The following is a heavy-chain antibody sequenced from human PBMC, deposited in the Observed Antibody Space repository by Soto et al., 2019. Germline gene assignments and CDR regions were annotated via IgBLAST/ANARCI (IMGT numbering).Heavy chain of an antibody. Sequence: ASVKVSCKASGGTFSSYAISWVRQAPGQGLEWMGGIIPIFGTANYAQKFQGRVTITADKSTSTAYMELSSLRSEDTAVYYCARGYLSSTSCWFDPWGQGTLVTVSS. J-gene: IGHJ5*02. CDR2: IIPIFGTA. CDR1: GGTFSSYA. CDR3: ARGYLSSTSCWFDP. D-gene: IGHD2-2*01. V-gene: IGHV1-69*06.